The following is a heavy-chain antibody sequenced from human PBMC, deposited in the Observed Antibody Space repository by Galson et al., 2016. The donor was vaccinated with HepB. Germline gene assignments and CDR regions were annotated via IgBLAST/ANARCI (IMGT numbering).Heavy chain of an antibody. CDR3: TRHYLSDS. D-gene: IGHD3-10*01. V-gene: IGHV3-7*03. CDR2: IKQDGSEK. CDR1: GFTFSSYW. Sequence: SLRLSCAASGFTFSSYWMSWVRQAPGRGLEWVANIKQDGSEKFYVDSVKGRFTISRDNAKNSLYLQMNSLRVDDTAVYYCTRHYLSDSWGQGILVTVSS. J-gene: IGHJ4*02.